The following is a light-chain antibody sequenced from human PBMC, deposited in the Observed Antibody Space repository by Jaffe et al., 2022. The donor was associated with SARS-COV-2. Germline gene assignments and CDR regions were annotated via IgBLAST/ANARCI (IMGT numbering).Light chain of an antibody. J-gene: IGLJ1*01. CDR3: AAWDDSLNGDV. Sequence: QPVLTQPPSASGTPGQRVTISCSGSNSNIGSNGVNWYQQLPGTAPKLLIFTNNQRPSGVPARFSGSKSGTSASLAISGLQSEDEADYYCAAWDDSLNGDVFGTGTKVFVL. V-gene: IGLV1-44*01. CDR2: TNN. CDR1: NSNIGSNG.